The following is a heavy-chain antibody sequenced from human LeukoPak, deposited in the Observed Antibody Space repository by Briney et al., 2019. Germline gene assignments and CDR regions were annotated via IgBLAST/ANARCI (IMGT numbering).Heavy chain of an antibody. CDR2: IYYSGST. CDR3: AMTERWYFDY. Sequence: PSQTLSLTCTVSGGSISSGGYYWSWIRLHPGKGLEWIGYIYYSGSTYYNPSLKSRVTISVDTSKNQFPLKLSSVTAADTAVYYCAMTERWYFDYWGQGTLVTVSS. J-gene: IGHJ4*02. D-gene: IGHD4-23*01. V-gene: IGHV4-31*03. CDR1: GGSISSGGYY.